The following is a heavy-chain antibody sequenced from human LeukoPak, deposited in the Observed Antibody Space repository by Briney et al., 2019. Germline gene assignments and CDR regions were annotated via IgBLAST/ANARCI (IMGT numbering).Heavy chain of an antibody. V-gene: IGHV1-46*01. D-gene: IGHD1-26*01. CDR3: ARDGGSYYVEYYYYYMDV. J-gene: IGHJ6*03. CDR2: INPSGGST. Sequence: ASVKVSCKASGYTFTSYYMHWVRQAPGQGLEWMGIINPSGGSTSYAQKCQGRVTMTRDMSTSTVYMELSSLRSEDTAVYYCARDGGSYYVEYYYYYMDVWGKGTTVTVSS. CDR1: GYTFTSYY.